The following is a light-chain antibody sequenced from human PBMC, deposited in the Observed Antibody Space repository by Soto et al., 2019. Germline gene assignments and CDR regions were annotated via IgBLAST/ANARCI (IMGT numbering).Light chain of an antibody. CDR1: QSVRSN. CDR3: QQYGSSAIT. V-gene: IGKV3-20*01. J-gene: IGKJ5*01. CDR2: GAS. Sequence: EIWMTQYPATLSVSPGERATLSCRASQSVRSNLARYQQKTGQAPRLLMYGASSRATGIPDRFSGSGYGTDFTLTISRLENEDFAVYYCQQYGSSAITFGQGTRLEIK.